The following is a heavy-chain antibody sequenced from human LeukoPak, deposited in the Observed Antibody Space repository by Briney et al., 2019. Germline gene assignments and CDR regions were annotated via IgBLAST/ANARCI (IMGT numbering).Heavy chain of an antibody. CDR2: IIPIFGTA. J-gene: IGHJ6*03. Sequence: SVKVSCKASGGTFSSYAISWVRQAPGQGLEWMGGIIPIFGTANYAQKFQGRVTITANESTSTAYMELSSLRSEDTAVYYCAREGYCSSTSCRYYYYYMDVWGKGTTVTVSS. D-gene: IGHD2-2*01. CDR1: GGTFSSYA. CDR3: AREGYCSSTSCRYYYYYMDV. V-gene: IGHV1-69*13.